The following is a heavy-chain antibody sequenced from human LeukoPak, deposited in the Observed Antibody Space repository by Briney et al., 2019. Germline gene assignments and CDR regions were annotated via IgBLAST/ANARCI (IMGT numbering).Heavy chain of an antibody. J-gene: IGHJ1*01. V-gene: IGHV1-2*02. Sequence: ASVKVSCKASGYTFTGYYMHWVRQAPGQGLKWMGWINPNSGGTNYAQKFQGRVTMTRDTSISTAYMELSRLRSDDTAVYYCARDPRGYCSGGSCYTPGYFQHWGQGTLVTVSS. CDR2: INPNSGGT. CDR3: ARDPRGYCSGGSCYTPGYFQH. D-gene: IGHD2-15*01. CDR1: GYTFTGYY.